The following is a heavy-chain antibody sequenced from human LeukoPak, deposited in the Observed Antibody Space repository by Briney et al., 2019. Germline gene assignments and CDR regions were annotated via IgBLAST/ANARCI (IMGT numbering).Heavy chain of an antibody. J-gene: IGHJ4*02. V-gene: IGHV3-23*01. CDR3: ARDDCSSSSCYEGGYYFDY. CDR2: LSTSGGST. D-gene: IGHD2-2*01. CDR1: GFTFSGYA. Sequence: GGSLRLSCAASGFTFSGYAMTWVRRAPGKGLEWVSALSTSGGSTFYADSVKGRFTISRDNSKNTLYLQMNSLRVEDTAVYYCARDDCSSSSCYEGGYYFDYWGQGTPVTVSS.